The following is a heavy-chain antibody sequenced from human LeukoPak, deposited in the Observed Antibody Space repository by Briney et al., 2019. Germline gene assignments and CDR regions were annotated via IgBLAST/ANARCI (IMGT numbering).Heavy chain of an antibody. Sequence: SETLSLTCTVSGGSISSGGYYWSWIRQHPGKGLEWIGYIYYSGSTYYNPSLKSRVTISVDTSKNQFSLKLSSVTAADTAVYYCARVSDDYVWGSYRLYCFDYWGQGTLVTVSS. CDR2: IYYSGST. V-gene: IGHV4-31*03. J-gene: IGHJ4*02. CDR3: ARVSDDYVWGSYRLYCFDY. CDR1: GGSISSGGYY. D-gene: IGHD3-16*01.